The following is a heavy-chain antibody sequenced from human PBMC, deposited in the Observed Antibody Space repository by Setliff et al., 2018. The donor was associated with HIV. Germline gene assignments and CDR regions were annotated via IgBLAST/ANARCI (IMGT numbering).Heavy chain of an antibody. CDR1: GDSVSGSNW. J-gene: IGHJ6*03. CDR2: VYHSGAT. Sequence: SETLSLTCNVSGDSVSGSNWWAWVRRSPQKGLEWIGEVYHSGATNYNPSLKSRVAMSVDKSENQFSLRLNSVTAADTAVYYCARRPPPLQFLDSPSYYMDVWGKGTTVTVSS. V-gene: IGHV4-4*02. D-gene: IGHD3-3*01. CDR3: ARRPPPLQFLDSPSYYMDV.